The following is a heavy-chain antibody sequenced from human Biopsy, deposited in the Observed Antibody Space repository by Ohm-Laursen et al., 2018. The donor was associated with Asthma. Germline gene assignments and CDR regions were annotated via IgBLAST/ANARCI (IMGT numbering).Heavy chain of an antibody. J-gene: IGHJ4*02. CDR2: GGSYYDGGLK. V-gene: IGHV3-30-3*01. CDR1: GFTFRSYA. D-gene: IGHD3-3*01. CDR3: ARDVMEWYLPAFDF. Sequence: SLRLSCSASGFTFRSYAMHWVRQAPGKGLEWVAVGGSYYDGGLKYYADSVNGRFTVSRDDSKNTLYLQMNNLRPDDTAVYYCARDVMEWYLPAFDFWGQGTLVTVFS.